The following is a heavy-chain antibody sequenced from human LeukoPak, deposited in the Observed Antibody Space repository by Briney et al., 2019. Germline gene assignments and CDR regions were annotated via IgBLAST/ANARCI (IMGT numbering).Heavy chain of an antibody. CDR3: ARDSLPICGGDCYHGY. J-gene: IGHJ4*02. Sequence: GGSLRLSCAASGFTFSSYVMHGVGQAPARGREGVQVIWYDGSNKYYADSVKGRFTISRDNSKNTLYLQMNSLRAEDTAVYYCARDSLPICGGDCYHGYWGQGTLVTVSS. V-gene: IGHV3-33*01. CDR2: IWYDGSNK. CDR1: GFTFSSYV. D-gene: IGHD2-21*02.